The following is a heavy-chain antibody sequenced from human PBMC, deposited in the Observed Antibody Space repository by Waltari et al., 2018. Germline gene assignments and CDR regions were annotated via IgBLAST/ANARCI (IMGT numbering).Heavy chain of an antibody. CDR1: GGSIASYY. Sequence: QVQLQQSGPGLVKPSETLSLTCTVSGGSIASYYWNWIRQSPGKGLEWLGHVHYSGRTNLKPSLESRVTMSVDTSKNQFSLRLTSVTAADTAVYYCAASYCGGDCYPGPGQFYYYYMDVWDKGTAVTISS. D-gene: IGHD2-21*01. V-gene: IGHV4-59*01. J-gene: IGHJ6*03. CDR2: VHYSGRT. CDR3: AASYCGGDCYPGPGQFYYYYMDV.